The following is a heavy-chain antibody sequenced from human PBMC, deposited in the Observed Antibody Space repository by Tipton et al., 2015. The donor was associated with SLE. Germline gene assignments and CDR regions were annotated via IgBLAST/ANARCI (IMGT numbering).Heavy chain of an antibody. V-gene: IGHV4-4*07. CDR1: GGSISSYY. D-gene: IGHD6-13*01. CDR2: IYTSGST. CDR3: ARVVAAAPYYYYGMDV. J-gene: IGHJ6*02. Sequence: TLSLTCTVSGGSISSYYWSWLRQPAGKGLEWIGRIYTSGSTNYNPSLKSRVTISVDTSKNQFSLKLSSVTAADTAVYYCARVVAAAPYYYYGMDVWGQGTTVTVSS.